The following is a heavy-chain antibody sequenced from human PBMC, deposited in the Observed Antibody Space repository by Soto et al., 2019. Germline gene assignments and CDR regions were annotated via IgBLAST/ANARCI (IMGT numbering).Heavy chain of an antibody. J-gene: IGHJ4*02. CDR2: ISYDGSNK. Sequence: LRLSCAASGFTFSSYAMHWVRQAPGKGLEWVAVISYDGSNKYYADSVKGRFTISRDNSKNTLYLQMNSLRAEDTAVYYCARDLERRGYSGYDYFDYWGQGTLVTVSS. V-gene: IGHV3-30-3*01. CDR1: GFTFSSYA. D-gene: IGHD5-12*01. CDR3: ARDLERRGYSGYDYFDY.